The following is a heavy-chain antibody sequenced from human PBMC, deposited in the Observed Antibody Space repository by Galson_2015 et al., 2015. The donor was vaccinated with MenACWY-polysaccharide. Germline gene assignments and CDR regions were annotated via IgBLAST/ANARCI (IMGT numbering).Heavy chain of an antibody. CDR1: GYTFTGYS. V-gene: IGHV1-2*02. Sequence: SCKASGYTFTGYSMHWVRQAPGQGLEWMGWINPNSGGTNYAQKFQGRVTMTRDTSISTAYMELSRLRSDDTAVYYCARAYVATVTTDYFDYWGQGTLVTVSS. D-gene: IGHD4-17*01. CDR2: INPNSGGT. J-gene: IGHJ4*02. CDR3: ARAYVATVTTDYFDY.